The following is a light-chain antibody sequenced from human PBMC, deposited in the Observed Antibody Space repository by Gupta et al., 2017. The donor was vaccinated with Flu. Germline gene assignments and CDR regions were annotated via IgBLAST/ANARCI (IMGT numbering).Light chain of an antibody. CDR2: GAS. J-gene: IGKJ3*01. V-gene: IGKV3-20*01. CDR3: QQYGSAHLPGFT. Sequence: ELVLTQSPGTMSLSPGERATLSCRASQSVSSRYLAWCQQKPGQAPSLLIYGASSRATGIPDRFSGSGCGRYCTLTISRLEPEDFEVYYCQQYGSAHLPGFTFGHGTKVDIK. CDR1: QSVSSRY.